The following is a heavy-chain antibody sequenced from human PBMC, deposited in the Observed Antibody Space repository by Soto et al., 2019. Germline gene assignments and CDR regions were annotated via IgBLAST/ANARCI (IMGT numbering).Heavy chain of an antibody. Sequence: SETLSFTFTVSGRSIITSSYYWGWILQPPGEGLEWIGSIYYSGSTYYNPSLKSRVTISVDTSKNQFSLQLSSVTAADTDVYYCARRAIWFGELLSNRYYYYGMDVWGQGTTVS. CDR1: GRSIITSSYY. V-gene: IGHV4-39*01. J-gene: IGHJ6*02. CDR3: ARRAIWFGELLSNRYYYYGMDV. CDR2: IYYSGST. D-gene: IGHD3-10*01.